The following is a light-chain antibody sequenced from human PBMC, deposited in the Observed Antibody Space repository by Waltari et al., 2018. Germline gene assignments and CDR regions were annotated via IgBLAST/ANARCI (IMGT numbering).Light chain of an antibody. CDR2: DVT. CDR1: SSAVCGYNY. V-gene: IGLV2-14*03. J-gene: IGLJ1*01. CDR3: ASYTTTGTYV. Sequence: QSALTQPASVSGSPGQSIAISCTGTSSAVCGYNYVSWYQQHPGKAPKLIIYDVTNRPSGISDRFFGSKSGNTASLAISGLQADDEADYHCASYTTTGTYVFGTGTRVTVL.